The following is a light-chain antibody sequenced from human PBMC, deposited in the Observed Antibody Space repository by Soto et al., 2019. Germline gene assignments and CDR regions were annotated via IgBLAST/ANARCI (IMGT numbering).Light chain of an antibody. CDR3: QQYGSSPRT. CDR1: QSVSSSY. Sequence: EIVLTQSPGTLSLSPGERATLSCRASQSVSSSYLAWYQHKPGQAPRLLIYGASSRATGIPDRLSGSGSGTDFTLTISRLETEDFAVYYCQQYGSSPRTFGQGTKVEIK. J-gene: IGKJ1*01. CDR2: GAS. V-gene: IGKV3-20*01.